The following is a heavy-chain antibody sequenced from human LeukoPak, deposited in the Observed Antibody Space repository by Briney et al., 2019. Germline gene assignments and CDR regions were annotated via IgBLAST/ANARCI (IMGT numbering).Heavy chain of an antibody. D-gene: IGHD3-22*01. CDR2: ISSDGSNK. V-gene: IGHV3-30*04. CDR1: GFTFSGYA. Sequence: SGGSLRLSCAASGFTFSGYALHWVRQASGKGLEWVAVISSDGSNKYYADSVKGRFTISRDNSKNTLYLQMNSLRVEDTAVYYCARGAHYNDGSGFPLHYWGQGTLVTVSS. J-gene: IGHJ4*02. CDR3: ARGAHYNDGSGFPLHY.